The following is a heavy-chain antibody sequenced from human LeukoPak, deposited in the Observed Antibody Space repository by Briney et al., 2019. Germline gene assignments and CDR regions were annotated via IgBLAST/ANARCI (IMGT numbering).Heavy chain of an antibody. J-gene: IGHJ4*02. CDR2: ISSSSSTI. Sequence: PGGSLRLSCAASGFTFSSYSMNWVRQAPGKGLEWVSYISSSSSTIYYADSVKGRFTISRDNAKNSLYLQMNGLRAEDTAVYYCARGLWLHHRAGNLVFYYWGQGTLVTVSS. V-gene: IGHV3-48*01. CDR1: GFTFSSYS. D-gene: IGHD5-18*01. CDR3: ARGLWLHHRAGNLVFYY.